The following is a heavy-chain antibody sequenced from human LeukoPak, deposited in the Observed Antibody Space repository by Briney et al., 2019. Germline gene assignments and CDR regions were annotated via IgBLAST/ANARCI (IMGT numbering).Heavy chain of an antibody. D-gene: IGHD6-19*01. J-gene: IGHJ3*02. CDR1: GYTFTSYG. Sequence: ASVKVSCKASGYTFTSYGISWVRQAPGQGLEWMGWISSYNGNTNYAQKLQGRVTMSTDTSTGTAYMELRSLRSDDTAVYYCARRVAVAGRDAFDIWGQGTMATVSS. V-gene: IGHV1-18*01. CDR2: ISSYNGNT. CDR3: ARRVAVAGRDAFDI.